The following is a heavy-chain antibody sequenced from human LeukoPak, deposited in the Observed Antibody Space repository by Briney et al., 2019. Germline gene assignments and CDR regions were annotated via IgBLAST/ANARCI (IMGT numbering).Heavy chain of an antibody. D-gene: IGHD6-13*01. V-gene: IGHV4-59*01. CDR2: IYYSGST. J-gene: IGHJ5*02. CDR1: GDSISSYY. Sequence: SETLSLTCTVSGDSISSYYWSWIRQTPGKGLEWIGYIYYSGSTNYNPSLKSRVTISVDTSKNQFSLKLSSVTAADTAVYYCARVRDIAAAGTPDWFDPWGQGTLVTVSS. CDR3: ARVRDIAAAGTPDWFDP.